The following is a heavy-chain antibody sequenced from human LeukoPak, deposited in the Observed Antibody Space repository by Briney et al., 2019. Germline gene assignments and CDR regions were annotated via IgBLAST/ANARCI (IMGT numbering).Heavy chain of an antibody. Sequence: SETLSLTCAVSGGSFSVYYWGWLRQPPGKGLEWIGEVSDGGGTDYNPSLKSRVTISVDTSKNQFSLKLSSVTAADTAVYYCARGRPYFDYWGQGTLVTVSS. CDR3: ARGRPYFDY. CDR2: VSDGGGT. CDR1: GGSFSVYY. J-gene: IGHJ4*02. V-gene: IGHV4-34*01.